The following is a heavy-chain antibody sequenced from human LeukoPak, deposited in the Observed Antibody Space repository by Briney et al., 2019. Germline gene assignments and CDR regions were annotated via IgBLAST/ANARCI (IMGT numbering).Heavy chain of an antibody. Sequence: SETLSLTYIVSGGSISRGSYYWNWIRQPAGKGLEWMGRVYNSGSTNYNPSLKSRVTISTDMSKNQFSLKLSSVTAADTAVYYCARQTFGALYFDSWGQGTLVTVSS. CDR1: GGSISRGSYY. D-gene: IGHD3-10*01. CDR2: VYNSGST. CDR3: ARQTFGALYFDS. J-gene: IGHJ4*02. V-gene: IGHV4-61*02.